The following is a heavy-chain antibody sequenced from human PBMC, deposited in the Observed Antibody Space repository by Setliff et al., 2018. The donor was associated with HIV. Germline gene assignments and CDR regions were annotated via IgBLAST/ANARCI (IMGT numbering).Heavy chain of an antibody. CDR3: AKVDDGQCNTFNCRDFDY. Sequence: GGSLRLSCAASGFTFSSYSMNWVRQAPGKGLEWVSYISSSSNTIYYADSVKGRFTISRDNAKNSLYLQMNSLTAEDSAIYYCAKVDDGQCNTFNCRDFDYWGRGTLVTVSS. J-gene: IGHJ4*02. V-gene: IGHV3-48*01. D-gene: IGHD1-1*01. CDR2: ISSSSNTI. CDR1: GFTFSSYS.